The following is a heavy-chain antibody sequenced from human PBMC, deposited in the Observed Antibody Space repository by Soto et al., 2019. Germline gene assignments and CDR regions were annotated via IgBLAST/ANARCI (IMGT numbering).Heavy chain of an antibody. CDR1: GGTFSSYA. CDR3: ARGTYYDFWSGYYTHPPNYYYYGMDV. Sequence: ASVKVSCKASGGTFSSYAISWVRQAPGQGLEWMGGIIPIFGTANYAQKFQGRVTITADESTSTAYMELSSLRSEDTAVYYCARGTYYDFWSGYYTHPPNYYYYGMDVWGQGTTVTVSS. CDR2: IIPIFGTA. V-gene: IGHV1-69*13. J-gene: IGHJ6*02. D-gene: IGHD3-3*01.